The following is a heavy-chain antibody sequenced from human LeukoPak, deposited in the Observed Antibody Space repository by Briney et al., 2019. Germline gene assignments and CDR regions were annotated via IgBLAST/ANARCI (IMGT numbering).Heavy chain of an antibody. CDR2: IYSSGTT. CDR3: ARASRGENTYGPLPY. D-gene: IGHD5-18*01. CDR1: GGSMSNYY. Sequence: PSETLSLTCTASGGSMSNYYWGWIRQPPGKGLEWIGHIYSSGTTNYNPSLRSRVIISLDTSKNQYSLNLSSVTTADTAVYYCARASRGENTYGPLPYWGQGTLVTVSS. J-gene: IGHJ4*02. V-gene: IGHV4-59*01.